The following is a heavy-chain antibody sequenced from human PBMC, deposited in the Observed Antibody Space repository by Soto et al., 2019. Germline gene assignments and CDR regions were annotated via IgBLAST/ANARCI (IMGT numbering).Heavy chain of an antibody. J-gene: IGHJ3*01. Sequence: LRLSCAASGFTFSTYGMHWVRQAPGKGLEWVSYIGIGSSTKYYADSVKGRFTISRDNAKNSLYLQMNSLRAEDTAVYYCARDQLYYNDISGRPLNAFDVWGQGTMVTVSS. V-gene: IGHV3-48*01. D-gene: IGHD3-22*01. CDR1: GFTFSTYG. CDR2: IGIGSSTK. CDR3: ARDQLYYNDISGRPLNAFDV.